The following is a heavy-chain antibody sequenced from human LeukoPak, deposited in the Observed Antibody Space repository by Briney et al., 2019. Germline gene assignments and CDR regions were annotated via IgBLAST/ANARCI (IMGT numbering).Heavy chain of an antibody. V-gene: IGHV3-30-3*02. Sequence: RSLRLSCAASGFTFSSYAMHWVRQAPGKGLEWVAFIRSDGSIEYYADSVKGRFTISRDNAKNTVYLQMNSLRAEDAALYYCAKDQPEAYFDYWGQGTLVTVSS. D-gene: IGHD1-14*01. J-gene: IGHJ4*02. CDR1: GFTFSSYA. CDR3: AKDQPEAYFDY. CDR2: IRSDGSIE.